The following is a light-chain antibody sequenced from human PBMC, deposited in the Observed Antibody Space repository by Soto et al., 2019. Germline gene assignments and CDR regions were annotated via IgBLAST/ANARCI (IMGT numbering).Light chain of an antibody. CDR3: EHYGSSLSIS. CDR2: GAS. J-gene: IGKJ5*01. V-gene: IGKV3-20*01. CDR1: QSVSSNY. Sequence: EIVLTQSPGTLSLSPGERATLSCRARQSVSSNYLAWYQQKPGQAPRLLIYGASSRATGIPDRFSGRGSGKHLTLTISIREPEHFAVYYCEHYGSSLSISLGQGTSLEIK.